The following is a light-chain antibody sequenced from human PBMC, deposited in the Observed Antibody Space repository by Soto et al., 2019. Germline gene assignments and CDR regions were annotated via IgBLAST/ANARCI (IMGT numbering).Light chain of an antibody. CDR3: QQSYSASWT. Sequence: DIQLTQSPSSLSASVGDRVTITCRASQSISNSLNWYXXKXGXXXXLXXXXXSXLKNGVPSRFGGSGSGTDFTLTISSLHREDLATYYCQQSYSASWTFGKGTK. V-gene: IGKV1-39*01. J-gene: IGKJ1*01. CDR1: QSISNS. CDR2: XXS.